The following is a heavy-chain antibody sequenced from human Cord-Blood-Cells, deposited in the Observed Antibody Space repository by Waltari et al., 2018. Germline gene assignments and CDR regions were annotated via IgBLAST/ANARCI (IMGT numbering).Heavy chain of an antibody. J-gene: IGHJ5*02. CDR3: ARAPPGSYNWFDP. V-gene: IGHV1-3*01. Sequence: QVQLVQSGAEVKKPGASVKVSCKASGYTFTSYAMHWVRQSPGQRLEWMGWINAGNGNTKYSQKFQGRVTVTRDTSASTAYMELSSLRSEVTAVYYFARAPPGSYNWFDPWCQGTLVTVSS. CDR1: GYTFTSYA. D-gene: IGHD1-26*01. CDR2: INAGNGNT.